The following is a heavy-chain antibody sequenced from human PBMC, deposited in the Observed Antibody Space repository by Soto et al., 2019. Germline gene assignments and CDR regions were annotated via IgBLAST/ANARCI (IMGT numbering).Heavy chain of an antibody. Sequence: SVKVSCKASGGTFSSYAISWVRQAPGQGLEWMGGIIPIFGTANYAQKFQGRVTITADKSTSTAYMELSSLRSEDTAVYYCARDLRDIVVVVAATPPTYYYYYGMDVWGQGTTVTVSS. CDR3: ARDLRDIVVVVAATPPTYYYYYGMDV. CDR2: IIPIFGTA. J-gene: IGHJ6*02. CDR1: GGTFSSYA. D-gene: IGHD2-15*01. V-gene: IGHV1-69*06.